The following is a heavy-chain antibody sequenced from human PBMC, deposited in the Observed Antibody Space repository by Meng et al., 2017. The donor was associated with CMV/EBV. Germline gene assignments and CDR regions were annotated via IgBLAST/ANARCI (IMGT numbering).Heavy chain of an antibody. D-gene: IGHD1-7*01. CDR3: ARDPALTGTTGY. Sequence: QMQFPGSGPELLKPSETLSLTFIVSGGSISSSSYYWGWIRQPPGKGLEWIGSIYYSGSTYYNPSLKSRVTISVDTSKNQFSLKLSSVTAADTAVYYCARDPALTGTTGYWGQGTLVTVSS. CDR2: IYYSGST. J-gene: IGHJ4*02. CDR1: GGSISSSSYY. V-gene: IGHV4-39*07.